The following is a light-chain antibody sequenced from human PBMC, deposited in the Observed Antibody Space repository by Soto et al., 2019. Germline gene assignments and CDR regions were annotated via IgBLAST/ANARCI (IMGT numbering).Light chain of an antibody. J-gene: IGLJ2*01. CDR2: DVT. V-gene: IGLV2-14*03. CDR3: TSYASSSTPVV. Sequence: QSALTQPASVSGSPGQSITISCTGTSSDIGGYEYVSWYQHHPGTAPKLMIYDVTNRPSGVSNRFSGSKSGNTASLTISGRQAEDEGDYYWTSYASSSTPVVFGGGTKLT. CDR1: SSDIGGYEY.